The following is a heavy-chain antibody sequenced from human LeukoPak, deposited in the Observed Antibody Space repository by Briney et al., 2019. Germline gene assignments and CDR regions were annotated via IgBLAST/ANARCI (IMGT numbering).Heavy chain of an antibody. V-gene: IGHV3-21*01. CDR2: ISSSSSYI. CDR1: GFTFSSYS. J-gene: IGHJ4*02. Sequence: GGSLRLSCAASGFTFSSYSMNWVRQAPGKGLEGVSSISSSSSYIYYADSVKGRFTISRDNAKNSLYLQMNSLRAEDTAVYYCARDLYSSGWFDYWGQGTLVTVSS. D-gene: IGHD6-19*01. CDR3: ARDLYSSGWFDY.